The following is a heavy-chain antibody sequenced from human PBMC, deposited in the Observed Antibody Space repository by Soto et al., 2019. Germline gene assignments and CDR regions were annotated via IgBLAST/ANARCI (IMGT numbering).Heavy chain of an antibody. CDR1: VFTLSNAW. CDR3: ANNWNFDY. D-gene: IGHD3-3*01. CDR2: IKNKIEGGTT. J-gene: IGHJ4*02. Sequence: VGSLRLSCAASVFTLSNAWVSCVRQAPGKGLEWVGRIKNKIEGGTTDYAVPVKGRFTISRDDSKNMLYLQMNSLITEDTAVYYCANNWNFDYWGQGTPVTVSS. V-gene: IGHV3-15*01.